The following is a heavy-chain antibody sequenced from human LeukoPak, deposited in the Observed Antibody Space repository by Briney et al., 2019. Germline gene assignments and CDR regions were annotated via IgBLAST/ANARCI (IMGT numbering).Heavy chain of an antibody. V-gene: IGHV4-61*02. CDR2: IYTSGST. CDR1: GGSISSGSYY. D-gene: IGHD3-22*01. Sequence: SETLSLTCTVSGGSISSGSYYWSWIRQPAGKGLEWIGRIYTSGSTNYNPSLKSRVTMSVDTSKNQFSLKLSSVTAADTAVYYCARDLYYYDSSGYSSDAFDIWGQGTMVTVSS. J-gene: IGHJ3*02. CDR3: ARDLYYYDSSGYSSDAFDI.